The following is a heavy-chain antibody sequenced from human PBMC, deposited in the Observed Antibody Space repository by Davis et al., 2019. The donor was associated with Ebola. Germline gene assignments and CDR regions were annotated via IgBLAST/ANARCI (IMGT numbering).Heavy chain of an antibody. V-gene: IGHV3-15*01. D-gene: IGHD6-13*01. J-gene: IGHJ1*01. CDR3: TTTSVIAAAVEYFQH. CDR2: IKSKTDGGTT. Sequence: PGGSLRLSCAASGFTFSNAWMSWVRQAPGKGLEWVGRIKSKTDGGTTDYAAPVKGRFTISRDDSKNTLYLQMNSLKTEDTAVYYCTTTSVIAAAVEYFQHWGQGTLVTVSS. CDR1: GFTFSNAW.